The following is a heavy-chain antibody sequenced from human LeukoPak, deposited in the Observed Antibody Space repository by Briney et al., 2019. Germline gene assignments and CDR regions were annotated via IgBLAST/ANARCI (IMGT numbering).Heavy chain of an antibody. CDR2: IYYSGST. V-gene: IGHV4-61*01. Sequence: PSETLSLTCTVSGGSGSSTYYWSWIRQPPGKGLEWIGYIYYSGSTNYNPSLKSRVTLSLDTSKNQVSLNLRSVTAADTAVYYCARSRAGLTWGEGTLVTVSS. D-gene: IGHD3-9*01. CDR3: ARSRAGLT. CDR1: GGSGSSTYY. J-gene: IGHJ4*02.